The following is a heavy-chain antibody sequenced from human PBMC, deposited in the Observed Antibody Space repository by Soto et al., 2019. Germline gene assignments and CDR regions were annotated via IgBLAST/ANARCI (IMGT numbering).Heavy chain of an antibody. Sequence: QVQLQESGPGLVKPSGTLSLTCAVSGGSISSSNWWSWVRQPPGKGLEWIGEIYHSGSTNYNPSLKIRVTISVDKSKNQFSLNLSSVTAADTAVYYCARVVGGYYYGMDVWGHGTTVTVSS. V-gene: IGHV4-4*02. CDR3: ARVVGGYYYGMDV. J-gene: IGHJ6*02. CDR2: IYHSGST. CDR1: GGSISSSNW. D-gene: IGHD2-2*01.